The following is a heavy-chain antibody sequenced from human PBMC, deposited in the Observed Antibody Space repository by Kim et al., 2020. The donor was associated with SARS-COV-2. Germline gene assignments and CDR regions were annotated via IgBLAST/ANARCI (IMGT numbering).Heavy chain of an antibody. D-gene: IGHD3-16*02. CDR1: GFTFSSYW. CDR3: ARPIGHYDYVWGSYRQYNWFDP. V-gene: IGHV3-74*01. Sequence: GGSLRLSCAASGFTFSSYWMHWVRQAPGKGLVWVSRINSDGSSTSYADSVKGRFTISRDNAKNTLYLQMNSLRAEDTAVYYCARPIGHYDYVWGSYRQYNWFDPWGQGTLVTVSS. CDR2: INSDGSST. J-gene: IGHJ5*02.